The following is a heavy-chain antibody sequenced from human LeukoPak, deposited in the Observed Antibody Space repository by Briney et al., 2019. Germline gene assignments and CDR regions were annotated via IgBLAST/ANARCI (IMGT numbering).Heavy chain of an antibody. CDR1: GFTFDDYA. Sequence: GGSLRLSCAASGFTFDDYAMHWARQAPGKGLEWVSGISWNSGSIAYADSVKGRLTISRDTAKNSLYLQTNSLRAEDTALYFCAKDVGYGGAVAGTTPYNFDYWGQGTLVTVSS. D-gene: IGHD6-19*01. CDR3: AKDVGYGGAVAGTTPYNFDY. V-gene: IGHV3-9*01. J-gene: IGHJ4*02. CDR2: ISWNSGSI.